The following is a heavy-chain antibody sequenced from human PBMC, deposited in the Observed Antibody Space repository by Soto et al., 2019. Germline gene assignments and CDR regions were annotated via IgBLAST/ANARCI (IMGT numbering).Heavy chain of an antibody. CDR2: ISAYNGNT. CDR1: GYTFSNYG. V-gene: IGHV1-18*01. J-gene: IGHJ4*02. D-gene: IGHD3-10*01. CDR3: ARAPMTPGTSFLLDY. Sequence: GASVKVSCKASGYTFSNYGISWVRQAPGQGLEWMGWISAYNGNTKYIQKLRGRVTMTTDTSTNTAYMELRSLRSDDTAVYYCARAPMTPGTSFLLDYRGQGTLLTLS.